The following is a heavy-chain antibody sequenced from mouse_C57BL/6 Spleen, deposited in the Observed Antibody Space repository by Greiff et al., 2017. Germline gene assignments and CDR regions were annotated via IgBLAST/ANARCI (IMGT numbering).Heavy chain of an antibody. V-gene: IGHV8-12*01. CDR3: ARGYDYRYAMDY. J-gene: IGHJ4*01. Sequence: QVTLKVSGPGILQSSQTLSLTCSFSGFSLSTSGMGVSWIRQPSGKGLEWLAHIYWDDDTRYNPSLKSRLTISKDTSRNQVFRRITSVDTADTATYCCARGYDYRYAMDYWGQGTSVTVSS. D-gene: IGHD2-4*01. CDR1: GFSLSTSGMG. CDR2: IYWDDDT.